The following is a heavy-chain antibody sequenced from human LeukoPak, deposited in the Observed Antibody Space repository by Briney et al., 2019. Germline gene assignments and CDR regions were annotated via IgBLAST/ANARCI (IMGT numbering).Heavy chain of an antibody. CDR1: GGSFSGYY. J-gene: IGHJ3*02. V-gene: IGHV4-34*01. Sequence: PSETLSLTCAVYGGSFSGYYWSWIRQPPGKGLEWIGEINHSGSTNYNPSLKSRVTISVDTSKNQFSLKMSSVTAADTAVYYCARGPYVVTIFGVVYPRDAFDIWGQGTMVTVSS. CDR3: ARGPYVVTIFGVVYPRDAFDI. CDR2: INHSGST. D-gene: IGHD3-3*01.